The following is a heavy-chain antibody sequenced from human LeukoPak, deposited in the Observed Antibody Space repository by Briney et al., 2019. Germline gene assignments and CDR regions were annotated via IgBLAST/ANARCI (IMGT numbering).Heavy chain of an antibody. CDR3: ARDLIVVVPAATYNWFDP. CDR1: GFTFSSHW. Sequence: GGSLRLSCAASGFTFSSHWMSWVRQAPGKGLEWVANIKQDGSEKYYVDSVKGRFTISRDNAKNSLYLQMNSLRAEDTAVYYCARDLIVVVPAATYNWFDPWGQGTLVTVSS. V-gene: IGHV3-7*01. J-gene: IGHJ5*02. D-gene: IGHD2-2*01. CDR2: IKQDGSEK.